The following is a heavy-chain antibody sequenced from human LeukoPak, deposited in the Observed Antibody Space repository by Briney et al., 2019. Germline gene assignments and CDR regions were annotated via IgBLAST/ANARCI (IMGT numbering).Heavy chain of an antibody. J-gene: IGHJ5*02. D-gene: IGHD3-10*01. V-gene: IGHV4-59*01. CDR3: AREGAMVRGAMGFDP. CDR1: GGSISSYY. Sequence: SETLSLTCTVSGGSISSYYWSWIRQPPGKGLEWIGYIYYSGSTNYNPSLKSRVTISVDTSKTQFSLKLSSVTAADTAVYYCAREGAMVRGAMGFDPWGQGTLVTVSS. CDR2: IYYSGST.